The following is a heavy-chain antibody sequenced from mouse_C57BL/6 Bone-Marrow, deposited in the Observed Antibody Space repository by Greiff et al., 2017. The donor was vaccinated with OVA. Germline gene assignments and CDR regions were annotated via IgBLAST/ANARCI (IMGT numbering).Heavy chain of an antibody. CDR1: GFTFSDYG. CDR2: ISSGSSTI. D-gene: IGHD2-4*01. V-gene: IGHV5-17*01. J-gene: IGHJ4*01. CDR3: ARPSDYDDAMDY. Sequence: EVMLVESGGGLVKPGGSLKLSCAASGFTFSDYGMHWVRQAPEKGLEWVAYISSGSSTIYYADTVTGRFTISRDNAKNTLFLQMTSLRSEDTAMYYCARPSDYDDAMDYWGQGTSVTVSS.